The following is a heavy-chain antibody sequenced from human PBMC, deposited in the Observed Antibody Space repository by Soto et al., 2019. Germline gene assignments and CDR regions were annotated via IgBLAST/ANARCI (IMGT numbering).Heavy chain of an antibody. CDR2: ISGSGGST. V-gene: IGHV3-23*01. J-gene: IGHJ4*02. D-gene: IGHD3-10*01. Sequence: PGGSLRLSCAASGFTFSSYAMSWVRQAPGKGLEWVSAISGSGGSTYYADSVKGRFTISRDNSKNTLYLQMNSLRAEDTAVYYCAKGGYGSGSPRVWYFDYWGQGTLVTVSS. CDR3: AKGGYGSGSPRVWYFDY. CDR1: GFTFSSYA.